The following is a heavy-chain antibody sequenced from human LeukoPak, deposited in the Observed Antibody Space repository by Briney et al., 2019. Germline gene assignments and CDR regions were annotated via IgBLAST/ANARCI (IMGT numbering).Heavy chain of an antibody. CDR1: GFTFSSYA. D-gene: IGHD2-8*02. Sequence: GGSLRLSCAASGFTFSSYAVHWVRQAPGKGLEWVAVISSVGNKKYYAASVKGRFTISRYNSKNTLYLQMNSLRPEDTAVYYCARAEGTDSLTYYGMDVWGQGTTVTVSS. CDR2: ISSVGNKK. V-gene: IGHV3-30-3*01. J-gene: IGHJ6*02. CDR3: ARAEGTDSLTYYGMDV.